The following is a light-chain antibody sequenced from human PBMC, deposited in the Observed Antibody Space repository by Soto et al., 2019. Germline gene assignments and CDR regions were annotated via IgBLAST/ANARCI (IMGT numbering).Light chain of an antibody. V-gene: IGLV1-44*01. CDR3: VAWGDSLNGYV. Sequence: QSVLTQPPSASGTPGQRVTISCSGSSSNIGLNTVTWYQHLPRAAPKLLIYTNDQRPSGVPDRFSASKSGTAASLAISGLQSEDEADYYCVAWGDSLNGYVFGTGTKLTV. J-gene: IGLJ1*01. CDR2: TND. CDR1: SSNIGLNT.